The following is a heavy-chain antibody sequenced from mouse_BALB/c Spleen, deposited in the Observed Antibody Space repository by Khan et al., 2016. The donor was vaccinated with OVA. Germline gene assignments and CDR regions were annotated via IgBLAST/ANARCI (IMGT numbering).Heavy chain of an antibody. Sequence: QIQLVQSGPELKKPGETVTISCKASGYSFTNYVMNWVKQAPGKGLKWMGWINTYIGEPIYSDDFKGRFAFSLDTSNSTAYLQINYLKNEDTATXFCARGKSNFDYWGQGTTLTVSS. CDR2: INTYIGEP. CDR1: GYSFTNYV. J-gene: IGHJ2*01. CDR3: ARGKSNFDY. D-gene: IGHD2-1*01. V-gene: IGHV9-3-1*01.